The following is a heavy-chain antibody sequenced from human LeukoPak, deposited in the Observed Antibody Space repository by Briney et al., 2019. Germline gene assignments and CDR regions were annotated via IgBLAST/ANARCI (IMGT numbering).Heavy chain of an antibody. V-gene: IGHV4-59*01. Sequence: PSESLSLTCPVSGRSISGYSCSWIRQPPGRGLGWIGYFYYSGSANYNPSLKSRVSISGDTSKKQFSRKMSSVTAADTAVYYCARGRVNDYWGQGTLVIVSS. CDR1: GRSISGYS. CDR2: FYYSGSA. CDR3: ARGRVNDY. D-gene: IGHD3-10*01. J-gene: IGHJ4*02.